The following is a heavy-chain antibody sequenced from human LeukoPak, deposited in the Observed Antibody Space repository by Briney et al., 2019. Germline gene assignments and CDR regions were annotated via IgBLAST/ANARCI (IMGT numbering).Heavy chain of an antibody. CDR2: IFGSGGSA. J-gene: IGHJ4*02. CDR3: GKTTTGYSSGRNPAWPVDY. V-gene: IGHV3-23*01. D-gene: IGHD6-19*01. Sequence: GGSLRLSCSASGFTFSSYAMYWVRQAPGKGLEWVSGIFGSGGSAHYADSVKGRFTISRDNSQNTVYLQMNSLRAEDTAVYYCGKTTTGYSSGRNPAWPVDYWGQGTLVTVSS. CDR1: GFTFSSYA.